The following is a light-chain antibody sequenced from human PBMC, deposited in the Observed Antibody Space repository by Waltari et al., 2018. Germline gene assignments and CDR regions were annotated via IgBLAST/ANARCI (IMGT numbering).Light chain of an antibody. CDR3: QQYNKWPRT. CDR1: QSVSSN. V-gene: IGKV3-15*01. J-gene: IGKJ1*01. Sequence: EIVMTQSPATLSVSPGERATLSCRASQSVSSNLPWYQQKPGQAPRLRIYGASTRATGIPARFSGSGSGTEFTLTISSLQSEDFAVYYCQQYNKWPRTFGQGTKVEIK. CDR2: GAS.